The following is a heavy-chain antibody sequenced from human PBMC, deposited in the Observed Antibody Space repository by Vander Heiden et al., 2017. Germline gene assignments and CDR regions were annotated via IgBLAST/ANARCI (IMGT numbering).Heavy chain of an antibody. CDR1: GFTFTSYA. V-gene: IGHV3-23*01. J-gene: IGHJ4*02. Sequence: EVQLLESGGGLVQPGGSLRLSCAASGFTFTSYAMSWVHQAPGKGLEWVSAISGGGETTYYADAVKGRFTISRDNSKNTLYLQMNSLRAEDTAVYYCAKYYYGSGSTAFDYWGQGTLVTVSS. CDR2: ISGGGETT. CDR3: AKYYYGSGSTAFDY. D-gene: IGHD3-10*01.